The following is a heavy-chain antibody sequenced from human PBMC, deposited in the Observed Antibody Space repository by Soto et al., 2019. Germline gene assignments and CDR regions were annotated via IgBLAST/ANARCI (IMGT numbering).Heavy chain of an antibody. Sequence: GASVKVCCKASGYTLTSYYIQWVRQEHGQGLEWMGIINPSGGSTSYAQKFQGRVTMTRDTSTSTVYMELSSLRSEDTAVYYCARSRPQTLDWYFDLWGRGTLVTVSS. CDR1: GYTLTSYY. V-gene: IGHV1-46*03. J-gene: IGHJ2*01. CDR3: ARSRPQTLDWYFDL. CDR2: INPSGGST. D-gene: IGHD6-6*01.